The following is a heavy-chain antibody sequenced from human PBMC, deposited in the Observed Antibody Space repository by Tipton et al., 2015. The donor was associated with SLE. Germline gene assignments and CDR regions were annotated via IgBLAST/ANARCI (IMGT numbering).Heavy chain of an antibody. Sequence: TLSLTCAVYGGSFSGHYWSWIRQPPGKGLEWIGYIYHSGSTYYNPSLKSRVTISVDRSKNQFSLKLSSVTAADTAVYYCARKKGAIAAFDYWGQGTLVTVSS. CDR2: IYHSGST. V-gene: IGHV4-34*01. CDR1: GGSFSGHY. CDR3: ARKKGAIAAFDY. D-gene: IGHD1-26*01. J-gene: IGHJ4*02.